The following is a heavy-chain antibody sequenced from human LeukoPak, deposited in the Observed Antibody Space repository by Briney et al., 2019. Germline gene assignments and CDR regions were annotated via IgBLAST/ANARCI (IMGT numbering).Heavy chain of an antibody. J-gene: IGHJ4*02. CDR1: GGTFSSYT. V-gene: IGHV1-69*02. CDR3: ASIAVAGRRNFDY. Sequence: ASVKASCMASGGTFSSYTISWVRQAPGQGLEWMGRIIPILGIANYAQKFQGRVTITADKSTSTAYMELSSRRSEDTAVYYCASIAVAGRRNFDYWGQGTLVTVSS. CDR2: IIPILGIA. D-gene: IGHD6-19*01.